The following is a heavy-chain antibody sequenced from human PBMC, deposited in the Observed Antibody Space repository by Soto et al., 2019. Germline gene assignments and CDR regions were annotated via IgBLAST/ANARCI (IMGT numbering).Heavy chain of an antibody. V-gene: IGHV4-59*01. CDR3: ARGSLEWLHTRYYYYMDV. Sequence: PEPLSLASTVSAGPISSYYWSWIRQPPEKGLEWIGYIYYSGSTNYNPSLKSRVTISVDTSKNQFSLKLSSVTAADTAVYYCARGSLEWLHTRYYYYMDVWGKGTTVTVSS. J-gene: IGHJ6*03. CDR2: IYYSGST. D-gene: IGHD3-3*01. CDR1: AGPISSYY.